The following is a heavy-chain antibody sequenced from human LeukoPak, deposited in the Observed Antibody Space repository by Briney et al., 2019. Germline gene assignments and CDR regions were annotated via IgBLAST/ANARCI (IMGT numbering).Heavy chain of an antibody. J-gene: IGHJ4*02. CDR1: GYTFTSYG. V-gene: IGHV1-18*01. CDR3: ARVTPYSSSWFHYYFDY. Sequence: ASVKVSRKASGYTFTSYGISWVRQAPGQGLEWMGWISAYNGNTNYAQKLAGRVTMTTDTSTSTAYMELRSLRSDDTAVYYCARVTPYSSSWFHYYFDYWGQGTLVTVSS. CDR2: ISAYNGNT. D-gene: IGHD6-13*01.